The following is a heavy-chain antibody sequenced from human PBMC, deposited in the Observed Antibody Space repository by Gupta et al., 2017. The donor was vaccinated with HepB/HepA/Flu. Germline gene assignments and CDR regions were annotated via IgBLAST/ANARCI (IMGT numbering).Heavy chain of an antibody. V-gene: IGHV1-69*06. Sequence: QVQLVQSGAEVKKPGSSVKVSCKASGGTFSSYAISWVRQAPGQGLEWMGGIIPIFGTANYAQKFQGRVTITADKSTSTAYMELSSLRSEDTAVYYCASGNPTLAAAGTYRYYYYYMDVWGKGTTVTVSS. CDR3: ASGNPTLAAAGTYRYYYYYMDV. CDR1: GGTFSSYA. J-gene: IGHJ6*03. D-gene: IGHD6-13*01. CDR2: IIPIFGTA.